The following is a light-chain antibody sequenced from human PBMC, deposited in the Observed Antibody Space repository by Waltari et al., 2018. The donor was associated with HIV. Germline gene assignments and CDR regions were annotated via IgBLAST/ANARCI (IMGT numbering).Light chain of an antibody. CDR1: PLPKQY. CDR3: QSADSSGTHYV. Sequence: SYELTQPPSVSVSPGQTARITCSGDPLPKQYAYWYQQKPGQAPVVMIYKDSERPSGIPERFSGSSSGTTVTLTISGVQAEDEADYYCQSADSSGTHYVFGTGTKVTVL. V-gene: IGLV3-25*03. CDR2: KDS. J-gene: IGLJ1*01.